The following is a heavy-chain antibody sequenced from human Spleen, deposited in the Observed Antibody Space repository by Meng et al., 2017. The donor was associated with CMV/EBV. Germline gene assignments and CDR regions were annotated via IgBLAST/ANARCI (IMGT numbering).Heavy chain of an antibody. V-gene: IGHV1-24*01. CDR2: FDPEEGET. Sequence: ASVKVSCKVSGYTLTESSMHRVRQAPGKGLEWMGGFDPEEGETIYAQKFQGRVTMTEDTSTDTAYMELSSLRSEDTAVYYCATGGGSYEGYYYYHVDVWGQGTTVTVSS. CDR3: ATGGGSYEGYYYYHVDV. D-gene: IGHD1-26*01. CDR1: GYTLTESS. J-gene: IGHJ6*02.